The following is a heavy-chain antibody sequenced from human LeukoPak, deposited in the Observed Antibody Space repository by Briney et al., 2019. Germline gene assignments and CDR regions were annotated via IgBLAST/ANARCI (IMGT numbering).Heavy chain of an antibody. J-gene: IGHJ4*02. CDR1: GGSISSYY. V-gene: IGHV4-59*01. CDR3: ARVRAAMVNWFDY. CDR2: IYYSGST. D-gene: IGHD5-18*01. Sequence: PSETLSLTCTVSGGSISSYYWSWIRQPPGKGLEWIGYIYYSGSTNYNPSLKSRVTISVDTSKNRFSLKLSSVTAADTAVYYCARVRAAMVNWFDYWGQGTLVTVSS.